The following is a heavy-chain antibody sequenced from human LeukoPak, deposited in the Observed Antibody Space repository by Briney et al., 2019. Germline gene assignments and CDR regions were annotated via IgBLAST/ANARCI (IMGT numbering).Heavy chain of an antibody. J-gene: IGHJ6*03. D-gene: IGHD3-10*01. V-gene: IGHV3-23*01. CDR2: ISGSGGST. CDR1: GFTFSSYG. CDR3: TTEMGAQPPYGSGSYYSYYYYYMDV. Sequence: GGSLRLSCAASGFTFSSYGMSWVRQAPGKGLEWVSAISGSGGSTYYADSVKGRFTISRDNSKNTLYLQMNSLRAEDTAVYYCTTEMGAQPPYGSGSYYSYYYYYMDVWGKGTTVTISS.